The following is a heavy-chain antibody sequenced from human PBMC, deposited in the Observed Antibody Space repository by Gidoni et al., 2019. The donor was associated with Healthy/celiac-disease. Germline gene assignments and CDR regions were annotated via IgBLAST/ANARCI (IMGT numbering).Heavy chain of an antibody. CDR2: ISSSGSTI. CDR3: ARGNTVTTDFDY. Sequence: EVQLVESGGGLVQPGGSLRLSCAASGFTFSSYEMTWVRQAPGKGLEWVSYISSSGSTIYYADSVKGRFTISRDNAKNSLYLQMNSLRAEDTAVYYCARGNTVTTDFDYWGQGTLVTVSS. J-gene: IGHJ4*02. CDR1: GFTFSSYE. D-gene: IGHD4-17*01. V-gene: IGHV3-48*03.